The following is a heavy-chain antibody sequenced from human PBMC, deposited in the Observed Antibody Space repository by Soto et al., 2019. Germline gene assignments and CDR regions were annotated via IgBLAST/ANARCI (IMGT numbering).Heavy chain of an antibody. V-gene: IGHV4-38-2*01. CDR1: GYSSSSGDC. CDR3: AAAPETYSPAGYYVNYFGT. J-gene: IGHJ4*02. CDR2: SYYSGRT. Sequence: SETLSLSCAVSGYSSSSGDCWGWIRQPPGKGLEWIGSSYYSGRTYYTPSLKSRVTISIDTSRSQFSLRLSSVTVADTAVYYCAAAPETYSPAGYYVNYFGTWGQGTLVTVSS. D-gene: IGHD3-22*01.